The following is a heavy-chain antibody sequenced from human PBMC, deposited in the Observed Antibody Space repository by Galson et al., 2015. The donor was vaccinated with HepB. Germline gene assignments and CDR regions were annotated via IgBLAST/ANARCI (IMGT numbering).Heavy chain of an antibody. D-gene: IGHD4-17*01. CDR2: LYYGGGT. Sequence: SETLSLTCTVPGGSISGSDYYWAWIRQPPGKGLEWIGSLYYGGGTNYNSSLKSRVTISIDTSKNQFSLELTSVTAADTAVYYCAIDRYSDRHWFYWGQGTLVTVSS. CDR1: GGSISGSDYY. CDR3: AIDRYSDRHWFY. J-gene: IGHJ4*02. V-gene: IGHV4-39*07.